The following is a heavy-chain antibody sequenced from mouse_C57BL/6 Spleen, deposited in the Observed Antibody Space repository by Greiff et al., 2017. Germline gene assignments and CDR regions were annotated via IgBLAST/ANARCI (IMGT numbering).Heavy chain of an antibody. CDR2: INPSRGYT. J-gene: IGHJ4*01. D-gene: IGHD3-2*02. CDR1: GYTFTSYW. V-gene: IGHV1-7*01. CDR3: AREDSSGYEGYSIDY. Sequence: QVHVKQSGAELAKPGASVKLSCKASGYTFTSYWMPWVKQRPGQGLEWIGYINPSRGYTKYNQKFKGKATLTADKSSSTAYMQLSMRTYEDSAVYYGAREDSSGYEGYSIDYWGQGTSVTVSS.